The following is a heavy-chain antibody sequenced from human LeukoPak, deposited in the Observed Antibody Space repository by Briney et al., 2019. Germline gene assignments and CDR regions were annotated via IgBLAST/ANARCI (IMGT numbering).Heavy chain of an antibody. CDR3: AKDFGSGSYYSPFDY. Sequence: GESLRLSCAASGFTFDDYAMHWVRQAPGKGLEWVSGISWNSGSIGYADSVKGRFTISRDNAKNSLYLQMNSLRAEDTALYYCAKDFGSGSYYSPFDYWGQGTLVTVSS. CDR1: GFTFDDYA. J-gene: IGHJ4*02. V-gene: IGHV3-9*01. D-gene: IGHD3-10*01. CDR2: ISWNSGSI.